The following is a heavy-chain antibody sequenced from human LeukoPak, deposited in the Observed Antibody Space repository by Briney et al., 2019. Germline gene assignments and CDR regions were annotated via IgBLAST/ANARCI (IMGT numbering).Heavy chain of an antibody. CDR1: GYTSTAYY. Sequence: SVKLSCKASGYTSTAYYMHWVRQAPGHGLEWLGWINPNIGGTNYAQKFQGRVTMTRDTSISTAYMELSRLRSDDTAVYYCARDLGVVVPAAISDWFDPCGQGTLVTVSS. V-gene: IGHV1-2*02. D-gene: IGHD2-2*01. CDR2: INPNIGGT. J-gene: IGHJ5*02. CDR3: ARDLGVVVPAAISDWFDP.